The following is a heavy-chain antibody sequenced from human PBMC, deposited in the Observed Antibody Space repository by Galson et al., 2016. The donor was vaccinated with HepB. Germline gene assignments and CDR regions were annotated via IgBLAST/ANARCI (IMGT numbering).Heavy chain of an antibody. J-gene: IGHJ5*02. CDR2: IYPGDSDT. V-gene: IGHV5-51*01. D-gene: IGHD6-13*01. CDR1: GYSFSTYW. Sequence: QSGAEVKKPGESLKISCKGSGYSFSTYWIAWVRQMPGKGLEWMGIIYPGDSDTRYSPSFRGQVTISAAKSIHTAYLQWSSLKASDTAMYFCARPIAAAGNGWFDPWGQGTLVTVSS. CDR3: ARPIAAAGNGWFDP.